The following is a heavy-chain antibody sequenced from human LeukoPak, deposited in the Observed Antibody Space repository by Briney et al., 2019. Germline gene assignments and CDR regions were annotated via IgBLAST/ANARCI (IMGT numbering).Heavy chain of an antibody. J-gene: IGHJ5*02. V-gene: IGHV3-23*01. Sequence: GGTLRLSCAASGFTFNNYAMTWVRQAPGKGLEWVSSISGSGASTYYADSVKGRFTISRDNSKNTLYLQMNSLRGEDTAVYYCAKDPRPWGPGTLVTVSS. CDR3: AKDPRP. CDR2: ISGSGAST. CDR1: GFTFNNYA.